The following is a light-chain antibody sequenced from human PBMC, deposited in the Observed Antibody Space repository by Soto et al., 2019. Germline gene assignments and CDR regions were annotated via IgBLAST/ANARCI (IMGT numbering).Light chain of an antibody. CDR1: QGISNL. CDR2: FAS. Sequence: DIQLTQSPSFLSASEGDRVTIACRASQGISNLLAWYQQKPGKAPKLLISFASTLQSGVPSRFTGSGSWTEFTLTISSLQPEDFATYDCQQFNSYPRTFGQGTKVEIK. CDR3: QQFNSYPRT. J-gene: IGKJ1*01. V-gene: IGKV1-9*01.